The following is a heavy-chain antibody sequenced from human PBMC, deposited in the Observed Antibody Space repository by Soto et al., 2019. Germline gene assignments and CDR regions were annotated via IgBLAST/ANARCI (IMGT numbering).Heavy chain of an antibody. Sequence: GGSLRLSCAASGFTSNNYAMSWVRQAPGKGLEWVSAISGSGGSTYYADSVKGRFTISRDNSKNTLYLQMNSLRAEDTAVYYCAKDATSWYKGPINYWGQGTLVTVSS. D-gene: IGHD2-2*02. J-gene: IGHJ4*02. V-gene: IGHV3-23*01. CDR1: GFTSNNYA. CDR2: ISGSGGST. CDR3: AKDATSWYKGPINY.